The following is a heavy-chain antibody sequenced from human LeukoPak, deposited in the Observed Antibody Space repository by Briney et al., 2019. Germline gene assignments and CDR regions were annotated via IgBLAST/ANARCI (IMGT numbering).Heavy chain of an antibody. D-gene: IGHD3-22*01. CDR3: ARASAGYWFDP. CDR2: IYTSGST. J-gene: IGHJ5*02. Sequence: SETLSLTCTVSGGSISNYYWTWLRQPAGKGLEWIGRIYTSGSTNYNPSPKSRVTMSVDTSNNQLSLKLSSVTAADTAVYYCARASAGYWFDPWGQGTLVTVSS. CDR1: GGSISNYY. V-gene: IGHV4-4*07.